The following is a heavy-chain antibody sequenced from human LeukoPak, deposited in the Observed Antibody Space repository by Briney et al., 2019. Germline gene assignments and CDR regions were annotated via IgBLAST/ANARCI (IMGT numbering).Heavy chain of an antibody. V-gene: IGHV3-21*01. J-gene: IGHJ4*02. CDR3: ATETIGRHYDY. D-gene: IGHD1-14*01. CDR2: IGPTGTDR. Sequence: GGSLRLSCAASGFTFSSCGFNWVRQAPGKGLEWVSSIGPTGTDRYYADSVRGRFTISRDNAKNSMYLLMDSLRDEDSAVYYCATETIGRHYDYWGQGTLLTVSS. CDR1: GFTFSSCG.